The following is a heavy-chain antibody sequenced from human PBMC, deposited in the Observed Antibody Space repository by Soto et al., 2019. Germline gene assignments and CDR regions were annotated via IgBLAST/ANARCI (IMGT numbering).Heavy chain of an antibody. D-gene: IGHD6-19*01. V-gene: IGHV3-30*18. CDR3: AKVRGSGWLYPFLDY. Sequence: QVQLVESGGGVVQPGRSLRLSCAASGFTFSSYGMHWVRQAPGTGLEWVAVISYDGSNKYYADSVTGRFTISRDNSKNTLSLQMNSLRAEDTAVYYCAKVRGSGWLYPFLDYWGQGTLVTVSS. CDR2: ISYDGSNK. J-gene: IGHJ4*02. CDR1: GFTFSSYG.